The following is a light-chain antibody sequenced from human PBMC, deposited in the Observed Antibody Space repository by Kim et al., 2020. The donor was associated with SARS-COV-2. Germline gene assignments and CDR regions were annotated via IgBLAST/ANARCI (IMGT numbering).Light chain of an antibody. CDR2: RNN. V-gene: IGLV1-47*01. J-gene: IGLJ3*02. Sequence: RVTISGSGSSSNTGSKYVEWYQQLPGTAPKLLIYRNNQRPSGVPDRCSGSKSGTSASLAISGLRSEDEADYYCAAWDDSLSGSWVFGGGTQLTVL. CDR3: AAWDDSLSGSWV. CDR1: SSNTGSKY.